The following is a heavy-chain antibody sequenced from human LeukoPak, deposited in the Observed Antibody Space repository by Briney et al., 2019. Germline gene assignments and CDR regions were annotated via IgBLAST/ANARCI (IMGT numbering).Heavy chain of an antibody. CDR1: GGSISSYY. CDR3: ARDGYSYGLGWFDP. V-gene: IGHV4-59*01. Sequence: SETLSLTCTVSGGSISSYYWSWIRQPPGRGLEWIVYIYYSGSTNYNHSLKSRVTISVDTSKNQFSLRLTSVTAADTAVYFCARDGYSYGLGWFDPWGQGTLVTVSS. CDR2: IYYSGST. J-gene: IGHJ5*02. D-gene: IGHD5-18*01.